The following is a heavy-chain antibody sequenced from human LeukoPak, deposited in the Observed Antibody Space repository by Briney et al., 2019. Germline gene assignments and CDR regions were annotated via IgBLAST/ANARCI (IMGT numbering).Heavy chain of an antibody. J-gene: IGHJ4*02. CDR2: INPNSGGT. Sequence: ASVKVSCKASGYTFTGYYMHWVRQAPGQGLEWMGRINPNSGGTNYAQKFQGRVTMTRDTSISTAYMELSRLRSDDTAVYYRARESITGTSFDYWGQGTLVTVSS. D-gene: IGHD1-20*01. V-gene: IGHV1-2*06. CDR1: GYTFTGYY. CDR3: ARESITGTSFDY.